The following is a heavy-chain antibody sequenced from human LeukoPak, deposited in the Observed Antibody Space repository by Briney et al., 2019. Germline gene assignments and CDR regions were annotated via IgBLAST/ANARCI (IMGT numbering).Heavy chain of an antibody. J-gene: IGHJ4*02. D-gene: IGHD2-15*01. V-gene: IGHV3-48*03. CDR1: GSTFSSYE. Sequence: GGSLRLSCAASGSTFSSYEMNWVRQAPGKGLEWVSNISSSGGTISYADSVKGRFTVSRDNAKKSLYPQMNSLRAEDTAVYYCARDSGAYYFDYWGQGTLVTVSS. CDR3: ARDSGAYYFDY. CDR2: ISSSGGTI.